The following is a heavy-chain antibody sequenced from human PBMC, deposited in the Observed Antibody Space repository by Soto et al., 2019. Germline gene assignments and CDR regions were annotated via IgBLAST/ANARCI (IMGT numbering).Heavy chain of an antibody. D-gene: IGHD1-7*01. CDR1: GFTFSSYA. Sequence: QVQLVESGGGVVQPGRSLRLSCAASGFTFSSYAMHWVRQAPGKGLEWVAVISYDGSNKYYADSVKGRFTISRDNSKNTLYLQMNSLRAEDTAVYYCARVAAGFAGTTEYDAFDIWGQGTMVTVSS. CDR2: ISYDGSNK. V-gene: IGHV3-30-3*01. J-gene: IGHJ3*02. CDR3: ARVAAGFAGTTEYDAFDI.